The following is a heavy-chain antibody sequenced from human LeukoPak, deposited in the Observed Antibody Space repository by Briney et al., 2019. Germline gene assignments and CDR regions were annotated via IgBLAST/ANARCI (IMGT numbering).Heavy chain of an antibody. CDR3: ARVGYRYYDFWSGYYREGTGAIGY. V-gene: IGHV4-34*01. Sequence: KPSETLSLTCAVYGGSFSGYYWSRIRQPPGKGLEWIGEINHSGSTNYNPSLKSRVTISVDTSKNQFSLKLSSVTAADTAVYYCARVGYRYYDFWSGYYREGTGAIGYWGQGTLVTVSS. CDR2: INHSGST. D-gene: IGHD3-3*01. J-gene: IGHJ4*02. CDR1: GGSFSGYY.